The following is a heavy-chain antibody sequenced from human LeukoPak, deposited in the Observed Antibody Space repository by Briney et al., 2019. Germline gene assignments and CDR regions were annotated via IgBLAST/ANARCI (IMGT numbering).Heavy chain of an antibody. Sequence: GESLKISCKASGYSFTDYWIVWVRQMPGKGLEWMGAIYPGDSDTRYSPSLDGQVTISADKSVSTTYLQWSSLQASDTAMYYCARHTDIVVVPADTVYYYYGMDVWGQGTTVTVSS. D-gene: IGHD2-2*01. CDR2: IYPGDSDT. CDR3: ARHTDIVVVPADTVYYYYGMDV. J-gene: IGHJ6*02. V-gene: IGHV5-51*01. CDR1: GYSFTDYW.